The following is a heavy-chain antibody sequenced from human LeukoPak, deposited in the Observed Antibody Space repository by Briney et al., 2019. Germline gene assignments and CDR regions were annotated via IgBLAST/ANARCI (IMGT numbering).Heavy chain of an antibody. D-gene: IGHD5-24*01. V-gene: IGHV3-23*01. CDR1: AFAFSSYA. Sequence: GGSLRLSCAASAFAFSSYAMSWVRQAPRKGLEWVSAISGSGGSTYYTDSVKGRFTISRDNSKNTLYLQMNSLRADDTAVYYCAKGTRDGYNYPFDYWGQGTLVTVSS. CDR2: ISGSGGST. J-gene: IGHJ4*02. CDR3: AKGTRDGYNYPFDY.